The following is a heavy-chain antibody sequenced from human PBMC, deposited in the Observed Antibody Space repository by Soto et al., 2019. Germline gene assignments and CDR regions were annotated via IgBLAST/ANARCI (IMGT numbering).Heavy chain of an antibody. CDR1: RLTFSSYA. D-gene: IGHD6-13*01. Sequence: GGSLRLSCVISRLTFSSYALNWVRQAPGEGLEWVSFISGSGDTTYYADSVKGRFTISRDNSKNTLYLQMNSLRVEDTALYYCAKADYSYSWAPGDYWGQGTLVTVSS. CDR3: AKADYSYSWAPGDY. V-gene: IGHV3-23*01. J-gene: IGHJ4*02. CDR2: ISGSGDTT.